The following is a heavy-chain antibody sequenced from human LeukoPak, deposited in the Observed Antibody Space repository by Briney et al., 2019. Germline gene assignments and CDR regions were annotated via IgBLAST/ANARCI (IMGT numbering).Heavy chain of an antibody. J-gene: IGHJ4*02. D-gene: IGHD5-12*01. V-gene: IGHV1-69*04. CDR1: GGTFSSYT. CDR3: ARENGYSGCDWLFDY. Sequence: SVKVSCKASGGTFSSYTISWVRQAPGQGLEWMGRIIPILGIANYAQKFQGRVTITADKSTSTAYMELSSLRSEDTAVYYCARENGYSGCDWLFDYWGQGTLVTVSS. CDR2: IIPILGIA.